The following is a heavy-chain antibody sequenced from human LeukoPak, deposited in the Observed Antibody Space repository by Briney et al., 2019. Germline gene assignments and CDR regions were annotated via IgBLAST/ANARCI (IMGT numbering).Heavy chain of an antibody. J-gene: IGHJ3*02. V-gene: IGHV3-66*01. D-gene: IGHD1-26*01. Sequence: PGGSLRLSCAASGFTVSNNYMSWVRQAPGYGLEWLSFIYKIGNTFYADFVKGRFTISRDNSKNTLYLQMNSLRAEDTALYYCARALVVGGTGVWAFDTWGQGTMVTVSS. CDR3: ARALVVGGTGVWAFDT. CDR1: GFTVSNNY. CDR2: IYKIGNT.